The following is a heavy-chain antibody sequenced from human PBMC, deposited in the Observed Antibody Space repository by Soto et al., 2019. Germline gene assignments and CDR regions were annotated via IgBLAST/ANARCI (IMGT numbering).Heavy chain of an antibody. D-gene: IGHD5-12*01. J-gene: IGHJ4*02. Sequence: SVKVSCKASGGTFSSYAISWVRQAPGQGLEWMGGIIPIFGTANYAQKFQGRVTITADESTSTAYMELSSLRSEDTAGYYCASDPVDIVDYWGQGTLVTVSS. V-gene: IGHV1-69*13. CDR2: IIPIFGTA. CDR1: GGTFSSYA. CDR3: ASDPVDIVDY.